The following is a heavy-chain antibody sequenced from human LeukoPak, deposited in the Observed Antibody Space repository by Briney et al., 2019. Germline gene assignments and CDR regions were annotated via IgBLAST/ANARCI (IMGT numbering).Heavy chain of an antibody. D-gene: IGHD3-3*01. CDR1: GFTFSSYA. V-gene: IGHV3-30-3*01. CDR2: ISYDGSNK. CDR3: ATNPDFWSP. Sequence: GGSLRLSCAASGFTFSSYAMHWVRQAPGKGLEWVAVISYDGSNKYYADSVKGRFTISRDNSKNTLYLQMNSLRAEDTAVYYCATNPDFWSPWGQGTMVTVSS. J-gene: IGHJ3*01.